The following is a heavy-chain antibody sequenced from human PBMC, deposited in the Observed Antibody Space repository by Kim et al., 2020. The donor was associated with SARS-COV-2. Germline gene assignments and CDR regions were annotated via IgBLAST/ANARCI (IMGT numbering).Heavy chain of an antibody. D-gene: IGHD3-16*01. CDR3: AKHGGGMASSFDY. Sequence: SETLSLTCTVSGGSISSSTYFWGWIRQPPGKGLEWIASISYSESAFYNPSLKSRVTISVDTSKNQVSLKLTSVTAADTAVYYCAKHGGGMASSFDYWGQGGLATVSS. CDR2: ISYSESA. V-gene: IGHV4-39*01. CDR1: GGSISSSTYF. J-gene: IGHJ4*02.